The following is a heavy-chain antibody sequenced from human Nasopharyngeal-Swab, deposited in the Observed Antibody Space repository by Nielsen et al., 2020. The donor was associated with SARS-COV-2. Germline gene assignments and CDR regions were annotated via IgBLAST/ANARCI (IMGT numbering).Heavy chain of an antibody. D-gene: IGHD3-10*01. CDR3: ARLISGSGPFDP. CDR2: IDPRDSYI. Sequence: GESLKISCNGSGYDFTDFWINWVRQMPGRGLEWMGTIDPRDSYITYSPSFQGHVTISTDKSINTAYLQWSSLKASDTAMYYCARLISGSGPFDPWGQGTLVTVSS. J-gene: IGHJ5*02. CDR1: GYDFTDFW. V-gene: IGHV5-10-1*01.